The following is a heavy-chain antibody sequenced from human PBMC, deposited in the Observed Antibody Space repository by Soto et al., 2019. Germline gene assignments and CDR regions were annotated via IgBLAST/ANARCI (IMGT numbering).Heavy chain of an antibody. CDR2: INAGNGNT. V-gene: IGHV1-3*01. Sequence: ASVKVSCKASGYTFTSYAMHLVRQAPGQRLEWVGWINAGNGNTKYSQKFQGRVTITRDTSASTAYMELSSLRSEDTAVYYCARVFAGESSSAITYYYCGMDVWGEGTTVTVSS. CDR1: GYTFTSYA. D-gene: IGHD6-6*01. CDR3: ARVFAGESSSAITYYYCGMDV. J-gene: IGHJ6*04.